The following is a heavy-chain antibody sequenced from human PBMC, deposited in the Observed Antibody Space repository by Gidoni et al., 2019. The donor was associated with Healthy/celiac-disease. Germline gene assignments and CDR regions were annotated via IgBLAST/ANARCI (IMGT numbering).Heavy chain of an antibody. CDR1: GFTFSSDA. CDR3: AKGSYDILTGYDY. CDR2: ISGSGGST. D-gene: IGHD3-9*01. Sequence: EVQLLESGGGLVQPGGSLRLSCAASGFTFSSDAMSWVRQAPGKGLEWVSAISGSGGSTYYADSVKGRFTISRDNSKNTLYLQMNSLRAEDTAVYYCAKGSYDILTGYDYWGQGTLVTVSS. J-gene: IGHJ4*02. V-gene: IGHV3-23*01.